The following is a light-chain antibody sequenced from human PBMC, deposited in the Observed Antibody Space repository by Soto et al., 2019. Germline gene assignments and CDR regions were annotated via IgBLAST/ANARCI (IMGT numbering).Light chain of an antibody. CDR2: DVS. J-gene: IGLJ1*01. V-gene: IGLV2-14*01. Sequence: QSVLTQPASVSGSPGQSITISCTGTSSDVGGYNYVSWYQQHPGKAPKLMIYDVSNRPSGVSNRFSGSKSGNTASLTISGLQADDEADYYCSSYTSSSTLNYVFGTGTKVTVL. CDR1: SSDVGGYNY. CDR3: SSYTSSSTLNYV.